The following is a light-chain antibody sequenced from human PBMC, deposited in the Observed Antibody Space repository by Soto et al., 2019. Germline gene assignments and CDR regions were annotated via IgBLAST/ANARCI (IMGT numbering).Light chain of an antibody. J-gene: IGLJ1*01. CDR2: EAT. CDR1: SSDVGSYDL. CDR3: CSYAGASTYV. V-gene: IGLV2-23*01. Sequence: QSALTQPASVSGSPGQSITISCTGTSSDVGSYDLVSWYQQHPGKAPKLMIYEATKRPPGVSVRFSGSKSGNTASLTISGLQAEDEADYYCCSYAGASTYVFGIGTKLTVL.